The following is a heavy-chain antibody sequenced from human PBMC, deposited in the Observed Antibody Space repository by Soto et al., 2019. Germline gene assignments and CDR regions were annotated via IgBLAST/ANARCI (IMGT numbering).Heavy chain of an antibody. CDR1: GGSVSSGSYY. CDR2: IYYSGST. Sequence: QVQLQESGPGLVKPSETLSLTCTVSGGSVSSGSYYWSWIRQPPGKGLEWMGYIYYSGSTNYNPSLKSRVTISVDTSKNQFSLKLSSVTAADTAVYYCARGSGPNDAFDIWGQGTMVTVSS. CDR3: ARGSGPNDAFDI. J-gene: IGHJ3*02. D-gene: IGHD2-15*01. V-gene: IGHV4-61*01.